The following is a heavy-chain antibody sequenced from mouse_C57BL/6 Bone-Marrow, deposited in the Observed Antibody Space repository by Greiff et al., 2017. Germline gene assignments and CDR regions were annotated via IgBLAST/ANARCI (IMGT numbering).Heavy chain of an antibody. CDR2: IYPRSGNT. J-gene: IGHJ3*01. CDR1: GYTFTSYG. V-gene: IGHV1-81*01. D-gene: IGHD2-10*01. Sequence: LVESGAELARPGASVKLSCKASGYTFTSYGISWVKQRPGQGLEWIGEIYPRSGNTYYNEKFKGKATLTADKSSSTAYMELRSLTSEDSAVYFCARSLQFAYWGQGTLVTVSA. CDR3: ARSLQFAY.